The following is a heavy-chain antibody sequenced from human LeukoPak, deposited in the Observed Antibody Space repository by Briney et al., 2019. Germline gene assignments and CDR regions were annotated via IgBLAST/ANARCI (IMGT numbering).Heavy chain of an antibody. Sequence: GGSLRLSCAASGFTFTTYWMHWVRQAPGKGLVWVSHINSDGSITSYADSVKGRFTISRDNAKNTLYLQMNSLRAEDTAVYYCARDTVDTANAVWGQGTTVTVSS. J-gene: IGHJ6*02. CDR2: INSDGSIT. V-gene: IGHV3-74*01. CDR3: ARDTVDTANAV. CDR1: GFTFTTYW. D-gene: IGHD5-18*01.